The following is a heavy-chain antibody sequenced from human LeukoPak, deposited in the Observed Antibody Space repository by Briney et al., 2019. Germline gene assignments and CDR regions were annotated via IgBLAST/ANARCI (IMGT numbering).Heavy chain of an antibody. CDR1: GLTFSSSW. Sequence: GGSLRLSCAVSGLTFSSSWMDWVRQAPGKGLEWVASINPDGNKKYSADSVKGRFTISRDNSKNTLFLQMNSLRAEDTAVYYCAKDRTYYYGSGSPNYFDYWGQGTPVTVSS. V-gene: IGHV3-7*03. CDR3: AKDRTYYYGSGSPNYFDY. D-gene: IGHD3-10*01. CDR2: INPDGNKK. J-gene: IGHJ4*02.